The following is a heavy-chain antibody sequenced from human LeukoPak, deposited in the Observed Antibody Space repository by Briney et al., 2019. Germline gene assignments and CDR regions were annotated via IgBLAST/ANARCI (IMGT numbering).Heavy chain of an antibody. Sequence: GGSLRLSCAASGFTFSSYAMSWVRQPPEKGLEWVSVIGGSGDNRYYADSVKGRFIISRDNSKNTVYLQMNSLRAEDTAVYYCARGGDTIGSIRSAFDIWGQGTMVTVSS. J-gene: IGHJ3*02. CDR1: GFTFSSYA. CDR2: IGGSGDNR. D-gene: IGHD3-22*01. CDR3: ARGGDTIGSIRSAFDI. V-gene: IGHV3-23*01.